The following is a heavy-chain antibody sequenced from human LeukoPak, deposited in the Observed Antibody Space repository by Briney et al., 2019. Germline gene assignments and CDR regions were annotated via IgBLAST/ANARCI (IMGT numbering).Heavy chain of an antibody. CDR2: IYYSGST. V-gene: IGHV4-61*08. CDR1: GGSISSGGYY. D-gene: IGHD3-10*01. Sequence: PSETLSLTCAVSGGSISSGGYYWSWIRQPPGKGLEWIGYIYYSGSTNYNPSLKSRVTISVDTSKNQFSLKLSSVTAADTAVYYCAREPYGSGSFDYWGQGTLVTVSS. CDR3: AREPYGSGSFDY. J-gene: IGHJ4*02.